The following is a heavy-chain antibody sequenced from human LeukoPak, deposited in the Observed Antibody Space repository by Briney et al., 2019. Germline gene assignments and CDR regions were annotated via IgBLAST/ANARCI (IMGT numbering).Heavy chain of an antibody. CDR1: GYTSTSYD. Sequence: ASVKVSCKPSGYTSTSYDINWVRQATGQGLEWMGWMNPNSGNTGYAQKFQGRVTMTRNTSISTAYMELSSLRSEDTAVYYCARVMVVLGLLLWFGELLPTRGQETLVTVSS. CDR3: ARVMVVLGLLLWFGELLPT. D-gene: IGHD3-10*01. J-gene: IGHJ4*02. V-gene: IGHV1-8*01. CDR2: MNPNSGNT.